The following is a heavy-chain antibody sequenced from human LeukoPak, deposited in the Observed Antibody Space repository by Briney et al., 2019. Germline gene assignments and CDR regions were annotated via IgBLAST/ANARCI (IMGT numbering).Heavy chain of an antibody. CDR2: INHSGST. CDR3: ARRGGSSRPILPFDY. CDR1: GFTFSSFP. V-gene: IGHV4-34*01. Sequence: GSLRLSCAASGFTFSSFPMSWIRQPPGKGLEWIGEINHSGSTNYNPSLKSRVTISVDTSKNQFSLKLSSVTAADTAVYYCARRGGSSRPILPFDYWGQGTLVTVSS. J-gene: IGHJ4*02. D-gene: IGHD1-26*01.